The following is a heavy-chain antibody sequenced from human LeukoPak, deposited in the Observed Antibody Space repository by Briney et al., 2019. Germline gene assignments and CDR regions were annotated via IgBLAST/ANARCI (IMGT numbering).Heavy chain of an antibody. V-gene: IGHV1-46*01. CDR1: GYTFISNY. Sequence: ASVKVSCKAYGYTFISNYLNWVRQAPGQGLEWVGIINPSGGSPSYAQKFQGRVTMTRDMSTSTVYMTLSSLKSEDTAVYYCARQDDHNWFDPWGQGTLVTVSS. CDR2: INPSGGSP. CDR3: ARQDDHNWFDP. D-gene: IGHD2-15*01. J-gene: IGHJ5*02.